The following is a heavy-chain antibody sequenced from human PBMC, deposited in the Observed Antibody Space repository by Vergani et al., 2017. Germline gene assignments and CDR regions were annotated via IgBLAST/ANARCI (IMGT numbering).Heavy chain of an antibody. V-gene: IGHV3-23*01. J-gene: IGHJ4*02. Sequence: EVQLLESGGSLKQPRGSVRLSCASSGFTFSTYAIHWVRQAPGKGLEWVSALTGGGGSTYYADSFKGRFIISRDNSRDTLYLQMNSLRPEDTATYDCVKDAGSYENFFDSWGQGTLVTVSS. D-gene: IGHD1-26*01. CDR1: GFTFSTYA. CDR2: LTGGGGST. CDR3: VKDAGSYENFFDS.